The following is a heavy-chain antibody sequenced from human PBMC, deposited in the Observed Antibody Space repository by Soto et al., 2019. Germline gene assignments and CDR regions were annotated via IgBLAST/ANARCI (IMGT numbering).Heavy chain of an antibody. CDR3: ARQYYDFWGEYYYYGMDV. CDR1: GFTFSSYS. J-gene: IGHJ6*02. CDR2: ISSSSSYI. D-gene: IGHD3-3*01. Sequence: PGGSLRLSCAASGFTFSSYSMNWVRQAPGKGLEWVSSISSSSSYIYYADSVKGRFTISRDNAKNSLYLQMNSLRAADTAVYYCARQYYDFWGEYYYYGMDVWGQGTTVTVSS. V-gene: IGHV3-21*01.